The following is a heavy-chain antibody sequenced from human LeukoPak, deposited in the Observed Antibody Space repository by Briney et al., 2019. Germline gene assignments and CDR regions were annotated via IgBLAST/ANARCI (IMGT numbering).Heavy chain of an antibody. D-gene: IGHD3-10*01. V-gene: IGHV2-5*08. CDR3: AHIAMVRGVIMGHYYYYMDV. CDR2: IYRNDDK. J-gene: IGHJ6*03. CDR1: GFSLSTSGMC. Sequence: SGPTLVNPTQTLTLTCTFSGFSLSTSGMCVSWIRQPPGKALEWLALIYRNDDKRYSPPLKSRLTITKDTSKNQVVLTMTNMDPVDTATYYCAHIAMVRGVIMGHYYYYMDVWGRGTTVTVSS.